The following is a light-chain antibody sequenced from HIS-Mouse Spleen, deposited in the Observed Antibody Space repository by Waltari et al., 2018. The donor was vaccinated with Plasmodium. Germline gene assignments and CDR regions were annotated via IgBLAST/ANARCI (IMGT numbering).Light chain of an antibody. CDR1: QSISSY. V-gene: IGKV1-39*01. CDR3: QQSYSTWT. CDR2: AAS. Sequence: DIQMTQSPSSLSASVGDRFTITCRARQSISSYLNWSQRKPVKAPKLLIYAASSLQRGVPSRFSGSGSGTDFTLSISSLQPEDFATYYCQQSYSTWTFGQGTKVEIK. J-gene: IGKJ1*01.